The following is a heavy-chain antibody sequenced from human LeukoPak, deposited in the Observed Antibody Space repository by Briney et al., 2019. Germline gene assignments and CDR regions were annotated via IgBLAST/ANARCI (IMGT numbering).Heavy chain of an antibody. J-gene: IGHJ5*02. V-gene: IGHV3-23*01. D-gene: IGHD2-15*01. CDR3: ARVHCSGGSCYSGWFDP. CDR2: ISDSSYST. CDR1: GFTFTSYA. Sequence: GGSLRLSCAASGFTFTSYAMSWVRQAPGKGLEWVSAISDSSYSTFYADSVKGRFTISRDDSQDTLYLQMNSLRAEDTAVYYCARVHCSGGSCYSGWFDPWGQGTPVTVSS.